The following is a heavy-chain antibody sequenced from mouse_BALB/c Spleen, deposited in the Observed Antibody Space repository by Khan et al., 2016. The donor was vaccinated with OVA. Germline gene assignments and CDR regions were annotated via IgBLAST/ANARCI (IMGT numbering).Heavy chain of an antibody. J-gene: IGHJ4*01. CDR1: GFSLSRYN. CDR3: ARAYYRYDGYYAMDY. D-gene: IGHD2-14*01. CDR2: IWGGGGT. Sequence: VQLQESGPGLVAPSQSLSFTCTVSGFSLSRYNIHWVRQPPGKGLEWLGMIWGGGGTDYNSTLKSRLSISKDNSKSQVFLKMNSLQTDDTAMYYSARAYYRYDGYYAMDYWGQGTSVTVSS. V-gene: IGHV2-6-4*01.